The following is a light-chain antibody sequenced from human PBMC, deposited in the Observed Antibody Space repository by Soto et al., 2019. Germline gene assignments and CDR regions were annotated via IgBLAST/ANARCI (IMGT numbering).Light chain of an antibody. J-gene: IGKJ3*01. V-gene: IGKV3-15*01. CDR2: GVS. CDR1: QSVSVN. CDR3: QHYGNSIFT. Sequence: EIVMTQSPGTLSVSPGERATLSCRASQSVSVNLAWYQQKPGQAPRLLIYGVSTRATGIPARFSGSESGTEFTLTISSLQSEDFAVFYCQHYGNSIFTFGPGTKVDVK.